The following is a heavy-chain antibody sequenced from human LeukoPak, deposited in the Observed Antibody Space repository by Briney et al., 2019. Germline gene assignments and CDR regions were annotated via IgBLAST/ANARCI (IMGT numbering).Heavy chain of an antibody. Sequence: ASVKVSCKASGYTFTGYGISWVRQAPGQGLEWMGWISAYNGNTNYAQKLQGRVTMTTDTSTSTAYMELRSLRSDDTAVYYCARSRGGYCSSTSCYEYDYWGQGTLVTVSS. J-gene: IGHJ4*02. CDR2: ISAYNGNT. CDR3: ARSRGGYCSSTSCYEYDY. CDR1: GYTFTGYG. V-gene: IGHV1-18*04. D-gene: IGHD2-2*01.